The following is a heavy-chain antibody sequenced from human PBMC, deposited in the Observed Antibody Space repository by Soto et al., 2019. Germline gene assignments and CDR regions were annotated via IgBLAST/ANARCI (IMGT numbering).Heavy chain of an antibody. CDR2: IYPGDSDT. CDR3: AGPQPFYKGPGSGSYYNPCYYYGMDV. CDR1: GYSFTSYW. D-gene: IGHD3-10*01. V-gene: IGHV5-51*01. J-gene: IGHJ6*02. Sequence: GESLKISCKGSGYSFTSYWIGWVRQMPGKGLEWMGIIYPGDSDTRYSPSFQGQVTIPADKSNSTAYLQWSRLKASDTAMYYCAGPQPFYKGPGSGSYYNPCYYYGMDVWGQGTTVTVSS.